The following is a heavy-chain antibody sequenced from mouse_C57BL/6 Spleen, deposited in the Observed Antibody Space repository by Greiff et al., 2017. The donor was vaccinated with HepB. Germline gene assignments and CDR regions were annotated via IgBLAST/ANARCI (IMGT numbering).Heavy chain of an antibody. D-gene: IGHD2-2*01. J-gene: IGHJ2*01. V-gene: IGHV1-76*01. CDR3: ARGGYDGHFDY. Sequence: VQLQQSGAELVRPGASVKLSCKASGYTFTDYYINWVKQRPGQGLEWIARIYPGSGNTYYNEKFKGKATLTAEKSSSTAYMQLSSLTSEDSAVYVCARGGYDGHFDYWGQGTTLTVSS. CDR1: GYTFTDYY. CDR2: IYPGSGNT.